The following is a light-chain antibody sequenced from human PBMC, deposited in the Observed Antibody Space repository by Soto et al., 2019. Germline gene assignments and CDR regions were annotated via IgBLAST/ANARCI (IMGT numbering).Light chain of an antibody. CDR1: QSVSSN. CDR3: QQYNDWSRT. J-gene: IGKJ1*01. CDR2: GAS. Sequence: DIVMTQSPAILSVSPGERATLSCRASQSVSSNLAWYQQKPGQAPRLLIFGASTRAAGIPARFSGSGSGTEFTLTISSLQSGDFAVYYCQQYNDWSRTFGQGTKVEIK. V-gene: IGKV3-15*01.